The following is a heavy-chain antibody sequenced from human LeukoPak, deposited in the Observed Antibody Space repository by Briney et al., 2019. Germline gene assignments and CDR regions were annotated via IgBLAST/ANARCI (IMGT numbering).Heavy chain of an antibody. D-gene: IGHD6-13*01. CDR3: AKDPPAGIAAAPAHFQH. V-gene: IGHV3-15*01. CDR2: IKSKTDGGTT. CDR1: GFTFSNAW. J-gene: IGHJ1*01. Sequence: GGPLRLSCAASGFTFSNAWMSWVRQAPGKGLEGGGRIKSKTDGGTTDYAAPVKGRFTISRDDSKNTLYLQVNSLKTEGTAVYYCAKDPPAGIAAAPAHFQHWGQGTLVTVSS.